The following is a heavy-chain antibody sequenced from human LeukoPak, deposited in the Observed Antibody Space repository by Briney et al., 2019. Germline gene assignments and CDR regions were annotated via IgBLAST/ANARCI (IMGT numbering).Heavy chain of an antibody. D-gene: IGHD4-23*01. Sequence: GESLKISCKGSGYSFTNYWIGWVRQMPGKGLEWMGIIYPGDSDTTYSPSFQGQVTISVDKSISTAYLQWSSLKASDTAMFYCARRANGGNAGTFDIWGQGTLVTVSS. CDR2: IYPGDSDT. V-gene: IGHV5-51*01. CDR3: ARRANGGNAGTFDI. CDR1: GYSFTNYW. J-gene: IGHJ3*02.